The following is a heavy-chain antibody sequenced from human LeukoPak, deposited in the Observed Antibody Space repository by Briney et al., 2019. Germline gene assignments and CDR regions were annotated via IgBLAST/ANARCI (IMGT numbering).Heavy chain of an antibody. CDR3: ANGPGIAVADTTEPNY. CDR1: GFSFSNYG. CDR2: IRYDGSNK. D-gene: IGHD6-19*01. V-gene: IGHV3-30*02. Sequence: GGSLRLSCAASGFSFSNYGMHWVRQAPGKGLERVAFIRYDGSNKYYADSVKGRFTISRDNSKNTLYLQMNSLRAEDTAVYYCANGPGIAVADTTEPNYWGQGTLVTVSS. J-gene: IGHJ4*02.